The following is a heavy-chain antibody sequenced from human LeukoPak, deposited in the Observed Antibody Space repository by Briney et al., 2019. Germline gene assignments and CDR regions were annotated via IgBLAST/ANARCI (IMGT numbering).Heavy chain of an antibody. D-gene: IGHD6-19*01. Sequence: GGSVKVSCKASGYTFTGYYMHWVRQAPGQGLEWMGWINPNSGGTNYAQKFQGRVTMTRDTSISTAYMELSRLRSDDTAVYYCASVGIAVAGTFDYWGQGTLVTVSS. CDR2: INPNSGGT. V-gene: IGHV1-2*02. CDR3: ASVGIAVAGTFDY. CDR1: GYTFTGYY. J-gene: IGHJ4*02.